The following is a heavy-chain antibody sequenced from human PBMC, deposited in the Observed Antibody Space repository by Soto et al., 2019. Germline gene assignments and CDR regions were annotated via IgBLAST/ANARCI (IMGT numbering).Heavy chain of an antibody. V-gene: IGHV5-51*01. D-gene: IGHD4-4*01. CDR1: GYTFTNYW. J-gene: IGHJ6*02. CDR2: IYPGDSDT. CDR3: ARQGTTDYFYYYGLDV. Sequence: GESLKISCKGSGYTFTNYWIGWVRQMPGKGLEWMGIIYPGDSDTKYNPSFQGQVTISADKSITTTYLQWSSLKASDTAMYYCARQGTTDYFYYYGLDVWGQGTTVTVSS.